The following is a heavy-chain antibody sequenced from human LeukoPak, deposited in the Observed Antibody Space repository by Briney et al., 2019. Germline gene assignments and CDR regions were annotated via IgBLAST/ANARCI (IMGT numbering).Heavy chain of an antibody. CDR3: ARSFSPNYYNLLDY. CDR2: IYYSGST. V-gene: IGHV4-59*01. J-gene: IGHJ4*02. Sequence: PSETLSLTCTVSGGSISTYYWSWIRQPPGKGLEWIGYIYYSGSTNYNPSLKSRVTISLDTSKNQFSLKLNTVTAADTAMYYCARSFSPNYYNLLDYWGQGTLVTVSS. CDR1: GGSISTYY. D-gene: IGHD3-10*01.